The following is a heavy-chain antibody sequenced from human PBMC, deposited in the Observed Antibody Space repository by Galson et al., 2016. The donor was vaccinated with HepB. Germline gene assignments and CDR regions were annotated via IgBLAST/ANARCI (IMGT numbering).Heavy chain of an antibody. V-gene: IGHV3-74*01. CDR1: GFDFKNFW. CDR2: IYNDGSII. J-gene: IGHJ4*02. CDR3: ARRPNTAVADLFES. Sequence: SLRLSCAVSGFDFKNFWIHWVRQPPGKGLLWVSGIYNDGSIINYADSVRGRFTISRDNAKNTVFLQMNSLRVEDTAVYYCARRPNTAVADLFESWGRGTMVSGSS. D-gene: IGHD6-19*01.